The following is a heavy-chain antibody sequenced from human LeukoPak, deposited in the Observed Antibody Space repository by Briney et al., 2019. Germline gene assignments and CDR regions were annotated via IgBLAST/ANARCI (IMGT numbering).Heavy chain of an antibody. V-gene: IGHV1-46*01. CDR3: ARDEDY. CDR1: GYTFTSYY. Sequence: ASVKVSCKASGYTFTSYYMHWVRQAPGQGLEWMAIINPSSGNTNYAQKFQGRVTITRDTSASTAYMELSSLRSEDTAVYYCARDEDYWGQGTLVTVSS. CDR2: INPSSGNT. J-gene: IGHJ4*02.